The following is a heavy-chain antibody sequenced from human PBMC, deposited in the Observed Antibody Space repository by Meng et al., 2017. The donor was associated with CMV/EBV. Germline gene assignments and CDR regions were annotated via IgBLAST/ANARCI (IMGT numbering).Heavy chain of an antibody. Sequence: GESLKISCATSGFTFNIYAITWVRQAPGKGLEWVSSISGNSGSTYYADSVKSRFTISRDNSKNTLYLQMNSLRAEDTAVYYCARSLTGTGYFFDYWGQGTLVTVSS. CDR2: ISGNSGST. CDR1: GFTFNIYA. D-gene: IGHD1/OR15-1a*01. J-gene: IGHJ4*02. CDR3: ARSLTGTGYFFDY. V-gene: IGHV3-23*01.